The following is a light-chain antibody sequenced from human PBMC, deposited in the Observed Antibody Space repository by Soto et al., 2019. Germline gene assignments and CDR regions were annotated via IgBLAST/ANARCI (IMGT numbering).Light chain of an antibody. Sequence: EIVLTQSPATLSLSPGERATLSCRASQSINFYLAWYQQKPGQAPRLLIYDASNRATGIPARFSGSGSGTDFTLTISSLEPEDFAVYYCQQRSSWPLTFGGGTKVDI. J-gene: IGKJ4*01. CDR3: QQRSSWPLT. V-gene: IGKV3-11*01. CDR2: DAS. CDR1: QSINFY.